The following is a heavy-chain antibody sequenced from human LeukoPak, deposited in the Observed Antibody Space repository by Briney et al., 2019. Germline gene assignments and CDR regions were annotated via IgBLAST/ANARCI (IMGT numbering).Heavy chain of an antibody. V-gene: IGHV3-21*04. CDR2: ISSSSSYI. CDR3: VKDSVVVAGLVNYFDY. Sequence: GGSLRLSCAASGFTFSSYSMNWVRQAPGKGLEWVSSISSSSSYIYYADSMKGRFTISRDNAKNSLYLQMKGLRAEDTAVYYCVKDSVVVAGLVNYFDYWGQGTLVTVSS. J-gene: IGHJ4*02. CDR1: GFTFSSYS. D-gene: IGHD6-19*01.